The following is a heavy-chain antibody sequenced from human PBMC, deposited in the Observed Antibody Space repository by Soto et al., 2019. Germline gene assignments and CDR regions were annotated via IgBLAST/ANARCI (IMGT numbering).Heavy chain of an antibody. V-gene: IGHV3-21*01. CDR3: ARDRIIIIIVVVIPQAGDYYYYGMDV. CDR2: ISSSSSYI. CDR1: GFTFSSYS. J-gene: IGHJ6*02. Sequence: GGSLRLSCAASGFTFSSYSMNWVRQAPGKGLEWVSSISSSSSYIYYADSVKGRFTISRDTAKNSLYLQMNSLSAEDTAVYYCARDRIIIIIVVVIPQAGDYYYYGMDVWGQGTTVTVSS. D-gene: IGHD3-22*01.